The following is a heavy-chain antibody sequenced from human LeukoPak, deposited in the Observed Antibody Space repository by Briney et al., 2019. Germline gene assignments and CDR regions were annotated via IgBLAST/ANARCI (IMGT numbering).Heavy chain of an antibody. J-gene: IGHJ4*02. CDR2: IKPNSGGT. D-gene: IGHD5-12*01. V-gene: IGHV1-2*02. CDR3: ARDRAVATIGGVDY. CDR1: RYTFTAYY. Sequence: ASVKVSCKASRYTFTAYYMHWVRQAPGQGLEWMGWIKPNSGGTNYAQKFQGRVTMTRDTSISTAYMELSRLRSDDTAVYYCARDRAVATIGGVDYWGQGTLVTVSS.